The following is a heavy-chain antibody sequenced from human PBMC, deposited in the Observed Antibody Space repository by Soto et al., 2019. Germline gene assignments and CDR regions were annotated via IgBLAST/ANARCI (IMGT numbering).Heavy chain of an antibody. CDR2: INPNNGGT. CDR3: AMQRGGVVY. CDR1: GYSFTGNS. J-gene: IGHJ4*02. Sequence: QVHLVQSGAEVKKPGASVKVSCKASGYSFTGNSMHWVRQAPGQGLEWMGWINPNNGGTNYAQKFQGRVTMTRDTSISTAYMDLSRLRSDETAVYYCAMQRGGVVYWGQGTLVTVSS. V-gene: IGHV1-2*02. D-gene: IGHD6-25*01.